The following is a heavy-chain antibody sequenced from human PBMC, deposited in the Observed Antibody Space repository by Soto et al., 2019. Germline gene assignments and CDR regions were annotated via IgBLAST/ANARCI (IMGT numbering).Heavy chain of an antibody. CDR1: GATFSSYA. D-gene: IGHD5-12*01. CDR3: VRVVAIPGYPDN. V-gene: IGHV1-69*06. CDR2: IVPTVYTS. J-gene: IGHJ4*02. Sequence: ASVKVSCKTSGATFSSYAITWVRQAPGQGLEWMGGIVPTVYTSTYAQKFQGRVTITADKFTNTVYMELSSLRSDDTAVYYCVRVVAIPGYPDNWGQGTLVTV.